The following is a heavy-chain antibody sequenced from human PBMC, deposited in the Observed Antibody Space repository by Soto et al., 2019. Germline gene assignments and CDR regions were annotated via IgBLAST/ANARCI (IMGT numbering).Heavy chain of an antibody. Sequence: ASVKVSCKASGFTFSNYGLNWVRQAPGQGLEWMGWVSANNGHTNYAQNLQGRVSMTTDTSTSTAYMELRSLTSDDTAVYYCARDLDGSGSYFTDYWGQGTLVTVSS. D-gene: IGHD3-10*01. J-gene: IGHJ4*02. V-gene: IGHV1-18*01. CDR3: ARDLDGSGSYFTDY. CDR1: GFTFSNYG. CDR2: VSANNGHT.